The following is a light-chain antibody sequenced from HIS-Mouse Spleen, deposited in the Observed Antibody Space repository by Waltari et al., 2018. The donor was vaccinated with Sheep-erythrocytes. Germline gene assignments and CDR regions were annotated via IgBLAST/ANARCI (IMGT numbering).Light chain of an antibody. Sequence: QSALTQPRSVSGSPGQSVTISCTGTSSDVGGYHYVSWYQQHPGKAPKLMIYDDSKRPSGVPDRFSGSKSGNTASLTISGLQAEDEADYYCCSYAGSYNHVFATGTKVTVL. V-gene: IGLV2-11*01. CDR3: CSYAGSYNHV. CDR1: SSDVGGYHY. J-gene: IGLJ1*01. CDR2: DDS.